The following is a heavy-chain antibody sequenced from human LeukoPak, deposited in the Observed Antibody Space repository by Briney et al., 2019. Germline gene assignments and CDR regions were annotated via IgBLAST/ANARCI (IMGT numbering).Heavy chain of an antibody. CDR3: ARDHRYAFDN. CDR2: VGISSGNT. Sequence: PGGSLRLSCAASGFTFIDYSMNWVRQAPGKGLEWISYVGISSGNTKYADSVKGRFTISGDSAKNSVFLQMNSLRVEDTAVYYCARDHRYAFDNWGQGTLVTDSS. V-gene: IGHV3-48*04. CDR1: GFTFIDYS. D-gene: IGHD5-12*01. J-gene: IGHJ4*02.